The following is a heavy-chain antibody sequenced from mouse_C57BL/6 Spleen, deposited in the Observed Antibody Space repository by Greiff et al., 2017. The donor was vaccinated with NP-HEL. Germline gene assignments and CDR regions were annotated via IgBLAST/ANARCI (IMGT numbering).Heavy chain of an antibody. V-gene: IGHV6-3*01. CDR2: IRLKSDNYAT. Sequence: EVKVEESGGGLVQPGGSMKLSCVASGFTFSNYWMNWVRQSPEKGLEWVAQIRLKSDNYATHYAESVKGRFTISRDDSKSSVYLQMNNLRAEDTRIYSCTGFPWFAYWGQGTLVTVSA. J-gene: IGHJ3*01. CDR1: GFTFSNYW. CDR3: TGFPWFAY.